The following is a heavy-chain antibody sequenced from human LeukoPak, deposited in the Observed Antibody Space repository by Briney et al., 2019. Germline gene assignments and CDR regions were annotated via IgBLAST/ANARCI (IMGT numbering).Heavy chain of an antibody. CDR3: ATVPERRFLEWLPLVY. CDR2: INPNSAGT. Sequence: ASVKVSCKASGYTFTGYYMHWVRQAPGQGLEWMGWINPNSAGTNYAQKFQGRVTMTRDTSISTAYMELSRLRSDDTAVYYCATVPERRFLEWLPLVYWGQGTLVTVSS. CDR1: GYTFTGYY. J-gene: IGHJ4*02. V-gene: IGHV1-2*02. D-gene: IGHD3-3*01.